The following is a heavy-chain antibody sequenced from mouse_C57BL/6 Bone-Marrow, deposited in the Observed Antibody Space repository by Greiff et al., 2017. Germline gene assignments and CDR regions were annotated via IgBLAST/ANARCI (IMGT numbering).Heavy chain of an antibody. V-gene: IGHV1-9*01. D-gene: IGHD1-1*01. Sequence: QVQLQQSGAELMKPGASVKLSCKATGYTFTGYWIEWVKQRPGHGLEWIGEILPGSGSTNYNEKLKGKATFTAATSSNTAYMQLSSLITEDSAIYYCARCPIYYYGSSYSRDYFDYWGQGTTLTVSS. CDR3: ARCPIYYYGSSYSRDYFDY. CDR2: ILPGSGST. J-gene: IGHJ2*01. CDR1: GYTFTGYW.